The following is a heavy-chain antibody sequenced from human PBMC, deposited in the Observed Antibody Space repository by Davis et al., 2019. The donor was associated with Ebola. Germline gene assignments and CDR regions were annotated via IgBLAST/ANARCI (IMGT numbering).Heavy chain of an antibody. CDR2: ISAYNGNT. D-gene: IGHD6-13*01. CDR1: GYTFTSYG. Sequence: AASVKLSCKASGYTFTSYGISWVRQAPGQGLEWMGWISAYNGNTNYAQKLQGRVTMTTDTSTSTAYMELRSLRSDDTAVYYCARDEVAAAGLEDSYYYYYGMDVWGQGTTVTVSS. CDR3: ARDEVAAAGLEDSYYYYYGMDV. V-gene: IGHV1-18*01. J-gene: IGHJ6*02.